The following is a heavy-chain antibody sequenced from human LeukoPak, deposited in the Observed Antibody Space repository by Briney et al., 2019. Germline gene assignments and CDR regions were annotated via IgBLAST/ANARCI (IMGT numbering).Heavy chain of an antibody. V-gene: IGHV4-31*03. D-gene: IGHD3-22*01. Sequence: SETLSLTCTVSGGSISSGGYYWSWIRQHPGKGLEWIGYIYYSGSTYYNPSLKSRVTISVDTSKNQFSLKLSSVTAADTAVYYCARGPDYYDSSGYYDYFDYWGQGTLVTVSS. CDR1: GGSISSGGYY. J-gene: IGHJ4*02. CDR2: IYYSGST. CDR3: ARGPDYYDSSGYYDYFDY.